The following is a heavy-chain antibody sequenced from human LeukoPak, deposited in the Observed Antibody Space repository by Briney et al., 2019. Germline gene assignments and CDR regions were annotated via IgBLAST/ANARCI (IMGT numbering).Heavy chain of an antibody. V-gene: IGHV1-69*04. CDR1: GGTFSSYA. D-gene: IGHD3-3*01. J-gene: IGHJ3*02. CDR2: IIPIFGIA. CDR3: ASSLTIFGVVISYAFDI. Sequence: ASVKVSCKASGGTFSSYAISWVRQAPGQGLEWMGRIIPIFGIANYAQKLQGRVTMTTDTSTSTAYMELRSLRSDDTAVYYCASSLTIFGVVISYAFDIWGQGTMVTVSS.